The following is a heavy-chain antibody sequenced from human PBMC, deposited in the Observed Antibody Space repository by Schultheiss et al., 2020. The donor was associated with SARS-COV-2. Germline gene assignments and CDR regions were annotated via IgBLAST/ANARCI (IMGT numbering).Heavy chain of an antibody. CDR1: GFSLSTSGVG. J-gene: IGHJ4*02. Sequence: SGPTLVKPTQTLTLTCTFSGFSLSTSGVGVGWIRQPPGKALEWLALIYWNDDKRYSPSLKSRLTITKDTSKNQVVLTMTNMDPVDTATYYCALSWIDYGVASFDYWGQGTLVTVSS. CDR2: IYWNDDK. CDR3: ALSWIDYGVASFDY. V-gene: IGHV2-5*01. D-gene: IGHD4-17*01.